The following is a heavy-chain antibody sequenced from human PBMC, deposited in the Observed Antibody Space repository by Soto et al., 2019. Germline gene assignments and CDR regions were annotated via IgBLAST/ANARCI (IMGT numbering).Heavy chain of an antibody. CDR1: GYTFTSYG. Sequence: ASVKVSCKASGYTFTSYGISWVRQAPGQGLEWMGWISAYNGNTNYAQKLQGRVTMTTDTSTSTAYMELRSLRSDDTAVYYCARVEGVVVVITSDFDYWGQGTLVTVSS. CDR2: ISAYNGNT. V-gene: IGHV1-18*01. CDR3: ARVEGVVVVITSDFDY. J-gene: IGHJ4*02. D-gene: IGHD3-22*01.